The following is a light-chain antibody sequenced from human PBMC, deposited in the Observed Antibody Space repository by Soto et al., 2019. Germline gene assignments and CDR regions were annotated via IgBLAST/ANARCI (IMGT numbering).Light chain of an antibody. CDR1: ENIRRY. CDR2: GAS. V-gene: IGKV1-39*01. CDR3: QQSYTSPH. Sequence: DIQMTQSPSSLSASVGDRVTITCRASENIRRYLNWYQQKPGKAPKLLIYGASTLQSGVPSRFSGSGSGTDFTLTISRLQPEDFATYYCQQSYTSPHFGPGTKVDIK. J-gene: IGKJ3*01.